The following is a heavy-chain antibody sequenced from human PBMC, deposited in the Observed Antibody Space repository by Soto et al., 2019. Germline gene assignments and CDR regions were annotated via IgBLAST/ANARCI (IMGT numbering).Heavy chain of an antibody. Sequence: GGSLRLSCAASGFTFSSYGMHWVRQAPGKGLEWVAVISYDGSNKYYADSVKGRFTISRDNSKNTLYLQMNSLRAEDTAVYYCAKPLIAVAGPQDYWGQGTLVTVSS. V-gene: IGHV3-30*18. D-gene: IGHD6-19*01. CDR3: AKPLIAVAGPQDY. CDR2: ISYDGSNK. CDR1: GFTFSSYG. J-gene: IGHJ4*02.